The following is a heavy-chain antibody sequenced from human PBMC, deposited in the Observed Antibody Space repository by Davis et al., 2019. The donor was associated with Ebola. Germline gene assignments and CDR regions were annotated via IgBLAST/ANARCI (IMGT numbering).Heavy chain of an antibody. CDR2: FYYSGST. D-gene: IGHD4/OR15-4a*01. CDR1: GGSFSGYY. CDR3: ASSSNYFWYFDL. Sequence: SETLSLTCAVYGGSFSGYYWSWIRQPPGKGLEWIGYFYYSGSTNYNPSLKSRVTISVDTSKNQFSLKLSSVTAADTAVYYCASSSNYFWYFDLWGRGTLVTVSS. V-gene: IGHV4-59*01. J-gene: IGHJ2*01.